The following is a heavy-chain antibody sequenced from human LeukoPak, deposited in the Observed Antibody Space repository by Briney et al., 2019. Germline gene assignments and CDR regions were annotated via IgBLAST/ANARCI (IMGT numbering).Heavy chain of an antibody. CDR2: IHTDQTIQ. J-gene: IGHJ5*01. V-gene: IGHV3-30*02. D-gene: IGHD3-10*01. CDR1: GFTFSGFG. Sequence: GGSLRLSYAASGFTFSGFGMHWVRQAPGKGLEWVAYIHTDQTIQYYADSVKGQFTISRDNSKNTLYLQMKTLRSEDTAVYYCGYYNSGSYSTPDSWGQGTQVTVSS. CDR3: GYYNSGSYSTPDS.